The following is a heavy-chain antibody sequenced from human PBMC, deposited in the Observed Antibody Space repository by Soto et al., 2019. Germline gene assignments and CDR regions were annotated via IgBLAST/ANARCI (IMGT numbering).Heavy chain of an antibody. CDR3: AKAYFVWSSEQPYYFDY. CDR1: GFTFSNYA. J-gene: IGHJ4*02. Sequence: EVPLLDSGGGLVQPGGSLRLSCAASGFTFSNYAMTWVRQGPGKGLEWVSGISGSGGRSYYADSVKGRFTISRDNYKSTLYLQMNSLRAEDTAVYYCAKAYFVWSSEQPYYFDYWGQGTLVTVSS. V-gene: IGHV3-23*01. D-gene: IGHD3-16*01. CDR2: ISGSGGRS.